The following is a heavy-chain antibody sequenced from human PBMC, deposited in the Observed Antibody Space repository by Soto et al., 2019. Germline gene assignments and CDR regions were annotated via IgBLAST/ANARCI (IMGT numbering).Heavy chain of an antibody. CDR2: ITDSGSDT. CDR1: GFTFSSYW. J-gene: IGHJ4*02. CDR3: AKLGSSSWSPHYYFDY. V-gene: IGHV3-23*01. D-gene: IGHD2-2*01. Sequence: GGSLRLSCAASGFTFSSYWMSWVRQAPEKGLEWVSTITDSGSDTYYVDSVKGRFTISRDNSKDTLYLQMNSLRAEDTAVYYCAKLGSSSWSPHYYFDYWGQGTLVTVSS.